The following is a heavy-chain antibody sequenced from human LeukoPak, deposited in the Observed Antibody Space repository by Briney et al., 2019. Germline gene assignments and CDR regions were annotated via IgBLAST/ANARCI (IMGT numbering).Heavy chain of an antibody. V-gene: IGHV4-34*01. D-gene: IGHD6-19*01. J-gene: IGHJ5*02. Sequence: PSETLSLTCAVYGGSFSGYYWSWIRQPPGKGLEWIGEINHSGSTNYNPSLKSRVTISVDTSKNQFSLKLSSVTAADTAVYYCARPRMYSSGHINWFDPWGQGTLVTVSS. CDR2: INHSGST. CDR3: ARPRMYSSGHINWFDP. CDR1: GGSFSGYY.